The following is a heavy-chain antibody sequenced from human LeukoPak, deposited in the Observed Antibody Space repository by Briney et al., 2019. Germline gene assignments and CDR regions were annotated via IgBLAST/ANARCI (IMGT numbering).Heavy chain of an antibody. D-gene: IGHD3-10*01. CDR1: GYSFTSYW. CDR3: ARLRYRFGELRVDPLYFDY. V-gene: IGHV5-51*01. J-gene: IGHJ4*02. CDR2: IYPGDSDT. Sequence: RGESLKISCKGSGYSFTSYWIGWVRQMPGKGLEWMGIIYPGDSDTRYSPSFQGQVTISADKSISTAYLQWSSLKASDTAMYYCARLRYRFGELRVDPLYFDYWGQGTLVTVSS.